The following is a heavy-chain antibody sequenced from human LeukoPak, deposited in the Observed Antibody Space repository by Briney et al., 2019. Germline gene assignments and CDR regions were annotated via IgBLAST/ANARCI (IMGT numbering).Heavy chain of an antibody. Sequence: GGSLRLSCAASGFTFSSYSMNWVRQAPGKGLEWVAVIAYDGSNKYYADSVKGRFTISRDNSKNTLYLQMNSLRAGDTAVYYCAYIPLPNWNYGQNYYGMDVWGQGTTVTVSS. CDR3: AYIPLPNWNYGQNYYGMDV. D-gene: IGHD1-7*01. CDR1: GFTFSSYS. V-gene: IGHV3-30*03. J-gene: IGHJ6*02. CDR2: IAYDGSNK.